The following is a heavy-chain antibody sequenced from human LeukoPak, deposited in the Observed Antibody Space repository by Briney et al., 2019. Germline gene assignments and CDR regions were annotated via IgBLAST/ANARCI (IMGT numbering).Heavy chain of an antibody. CDR3: AKELVTSIAAAGTAGFDY. CDR2: ISGSGGST. J-gene: IGHJ4*02. Sequence: GSLRLSCAASGFTFSSYGMSWVRQAPGKGLEWVSAISGSGGSTYYADSVKGRFTISRDNSKNTLYLQMNSLRAEDTAVYYCAKELVTSIAAAGTAGFDYWGQGTLVTVSS. V-gene: IGHV3-23*01. CDR1: GFTFSSYG. D-gene: IGHD6-13*01.